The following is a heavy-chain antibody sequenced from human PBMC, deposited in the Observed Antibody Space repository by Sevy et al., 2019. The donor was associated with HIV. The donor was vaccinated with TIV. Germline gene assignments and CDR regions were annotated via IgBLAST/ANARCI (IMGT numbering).Heavy chain of an antibody. CDR3: ASVVVVPAAKYFYFYYMDV. J-gene: IGHJ6*03. Sequence: SETLSLTCTVSGDSISNYYGSWIRQPPGKGLQWIGYIYNSGSTNYNPSLKSRVTISVDTSKNQFSLKLSSVTAADTAVYYCASVVVVPAAKYFYFYYMDVWGKWTTVTVSS. V-gene: IGHV4-59*01. CDR1: GDSISNYY. CDR2: IYNSGST. D-gene: IGHD2-2*01.